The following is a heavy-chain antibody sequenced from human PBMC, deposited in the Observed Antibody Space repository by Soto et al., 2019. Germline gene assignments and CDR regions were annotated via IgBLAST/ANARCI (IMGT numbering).Heavy chain of an antibody. D-gene: IGHD2-2*01. J-gene: IGHJ5*02. V-gene: IGHV4-59*01. CDR3: ARVVPHIVVVPAAIREHNWFDP. CDR2: IYYSGST. Sequence: TSETLSLTCTVSGGSISSYYWSWIRQPPGKGLEWIGYIYYSGSTNYNPSLKSRVTISVDTSKNQFSLKLSSVTAADTAVYYCARVVPHIVVVPAAIREHNWFDPWGQGTLVTVSS. CDR1: GGSISSYY.